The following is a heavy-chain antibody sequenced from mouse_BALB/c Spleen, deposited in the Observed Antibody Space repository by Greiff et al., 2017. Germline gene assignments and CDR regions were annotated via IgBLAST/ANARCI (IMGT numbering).Heavy chain of an antibody. CDR3: AKSCDYDCDGSSFAY. CDR2: IWGGGST. D-gene: IGHD2-4*01. J-gene: IGHJ3*01. CDR1: GFSLSRYS. V-gene: IGHV2-6-4*01. Sequence: VQLKQSGPGLVPPSQSLSITCTVSGFSLSRYSVHWVRQPPGKGLEWLGMIWGGGSTDYNSALKSRLSISKDNTKSQVFLKMNSLQTDDTAMYYCAKSCDYDCDGSSFAYWGQGTLVTVSA.